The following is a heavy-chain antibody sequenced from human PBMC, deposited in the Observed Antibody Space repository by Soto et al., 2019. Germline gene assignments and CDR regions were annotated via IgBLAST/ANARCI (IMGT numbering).Heavy chain of an antibody. J-gene: IGHJ3*02. CDR3: ARPRDGSYGPYAFDI. V-gene: IGHV2-70*04. CDR1: GFSLSTSGMR. Sequence: SGPTLVNPTQTLTLTCTFSGFSLSTSGMRVSWIRQPPGKALEWLARIDWDDEKFYSTSLKTRLTISKDTSKNQVVLTMTNMDPVDTATYYCARPRDGSYGPYAFDIWDQGTMVTVSS. CDR2: IDWDDEK. D-gene: IGHD6-19*01.